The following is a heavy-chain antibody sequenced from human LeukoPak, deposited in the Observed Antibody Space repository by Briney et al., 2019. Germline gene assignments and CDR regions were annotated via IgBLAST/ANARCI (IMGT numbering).Heavy chain of an antibody. CDR2: TSGSGAST. J-gene: IGHJ4*02. V-gene: IGHV3-23*01. CDR3: AKVAAIGSFRAPFEY. D-gene: IGHD1-26*01. Sequence: GVSLRLSCAASGFSFGSYVMNWVRQAPGKGLEWVSGTSGSGASTYYADSVKGRFTISRDNSRNTLYLQMSSLRAEDTALYYCAKVAAIGSFRAPFEYWGQGTLVTVSS. CDR1: GFSFGSYV.